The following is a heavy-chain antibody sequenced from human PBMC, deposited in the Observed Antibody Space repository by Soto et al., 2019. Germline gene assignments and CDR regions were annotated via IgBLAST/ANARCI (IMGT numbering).Heavy chain of an antibody. Sequence: PSETLSLTCTVSGGSISSGGYYWSWIRQHPGKGLVLIVYIYYSGSTYYNPSLKSRVTISVDTSKNQFSLKLSSVTAADTAVYYCARVRRDGYQPYYFDYWGQGTLVTVSS. CDR2: IYYSGST. CDR3: ARVRRDGYQPYYFDY. J-gene: IGHJ4*02. D-gene: IGHD2-2*01. CDR1: GGSISSGGYY. V-gene: IGHV4-31*03.